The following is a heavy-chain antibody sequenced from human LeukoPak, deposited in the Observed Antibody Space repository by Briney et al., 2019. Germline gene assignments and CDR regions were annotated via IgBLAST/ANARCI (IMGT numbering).Heavy chain of an antibody. CDR1: GFTFSSYG. D-gene: IGHD2-15*01. CDR3: AREGRDIVVVVAATEPANHPDAFDI. CDR2: IWYDGSNK. Sequence: GGSLRLSCAASGFTFSSYGMHWVRQAPGKGLEWVAVIWYDGSNKYYADSVKGRFTISRDNSKNTLYLQMNSLRAEDTAVYYCAREGRDIVVVVAATEPANHPDAFDIWGQGTMVTVSS. V-gene: IGHV3-33*01. J-gene: IGHJ3*02.